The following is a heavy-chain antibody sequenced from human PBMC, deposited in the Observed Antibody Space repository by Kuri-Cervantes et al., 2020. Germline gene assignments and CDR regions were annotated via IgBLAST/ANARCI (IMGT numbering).Heavy chain of an antibody. CDR2: INPNSGGT. J-gene: IGHJ4*02. CDR3: ARDRGVIPLIDY. D-gene: IGHD3-10*01. CDR1: GYTFTSYH. V-gene: IGHV1-2*02. Sequence: ASVKVSCKASGYTFTSYHMHWVRQAPGQGLEWMGWINPNSGGTNYAQKFQGRVTMTRDTSISTAYMELSRLRSDDTAVYYCARDRGVIPLIDYWGQGTLVTVSS.